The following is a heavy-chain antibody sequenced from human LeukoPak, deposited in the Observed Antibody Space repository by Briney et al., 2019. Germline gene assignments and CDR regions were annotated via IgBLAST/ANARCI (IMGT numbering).Heavy chain of an antibody. V-gene: IGHV3-7*03. CDR3: VRDIGWYRFDY. CDR2: IKPDGSET. Sequence: GGSLRLSCAASGFSFGSFWMTWVRQAPGKGLEWVAHIKPDGSETKYVDSVKGRFIISRDNAKNSLFLLMNSLGVEDTAVYYCVRDIGWYRFDYWGRGTLVTVSS. D-gene: IGHD6-19*01. CDR1: GFSFGSFW. J-gene: IGHJ4*02.